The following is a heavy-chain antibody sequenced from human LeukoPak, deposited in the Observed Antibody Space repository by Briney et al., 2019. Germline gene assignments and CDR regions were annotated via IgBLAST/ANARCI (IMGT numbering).Heavy chain of an antibody. J-gene: IGHJ3*02. D-gene: IGHD3-9*01. CDR1: GYTFTGYY. V-gene: IGHV1-2*02. Sequence: ASVKVSCKASGYTFTGYYMHWVRRAPGQGLEWMGWINPNSGGTNYAQKFQGRVTMTRDTSISTAYMELSRLRSDDTAVYYCARVIRYFDWARHHDAFDIWGQGTMVTVSS. CDR2: INPNSGGT. CDR3: ARVIRYFDWARHHDAFDI.